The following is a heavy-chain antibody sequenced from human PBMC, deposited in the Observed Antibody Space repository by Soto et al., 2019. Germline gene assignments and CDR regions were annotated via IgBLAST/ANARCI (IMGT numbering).Heavy chain of an antibody. J-gene: IGHJ3*02. CDR3: ARGRGGTYDAFDI. Sequence: PSETLSLTCTVSGGSISSYFWSWIRQPPGEGLEWIGYIFYSETTNYSPSLKSRVTMSLGTAKNQFSLNLTSVTAADTAVYYCARGRGGTYDAFDIWGQGTMVTVSS. CDR2: IFYSETT. D-gene: IGHD1-26*01. CDR1: GGSISSYF. V-gene: IGHV4-59*01.